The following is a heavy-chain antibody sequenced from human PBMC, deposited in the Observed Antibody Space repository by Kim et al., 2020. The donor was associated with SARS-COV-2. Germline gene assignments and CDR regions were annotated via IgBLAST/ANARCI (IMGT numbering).Heavy chain of an antibody. Sequence: SETLSLTCTVSGGSISSYYWSWIRQPPGKGLEWIGYIYYSGSTNYNPSLKSRVTISVDTSKNQFSLKLSSVTAADTAVYYCARVNMRPWYSSSWPLNYYMDVWGKGTTVTVSS. CDR1: GGSISSYY. J-gene: IGHJ6*03. V-gene: IGHV4-59*01. D-gene: IGHD6-13*01. CDR3: ARVNMRPWYSSSWPLNYYMDV. CDR2: IYYSGST.